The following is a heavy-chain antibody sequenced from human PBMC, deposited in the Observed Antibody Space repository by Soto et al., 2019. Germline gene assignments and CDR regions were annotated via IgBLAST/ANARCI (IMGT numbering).Heavy chain of an antibody. J-gene: IGHJ3*02. CDR3: ARGDYGGNSDAFDI. V-gene: IGHV4-30-4*01. Sequence: SETLSLTCTVSGGSISSGDYYWSWIRQPPGTGLEWIGYIYYSGSTYYNPSLKSRVTISVDTSKNQFSLKLSSVTAADTAVYYCARGDYGGNSDAFDIWGQGTMVTVSS. D-gene: IGHD4-17*01. CDR1: GGSISSGDYY. CDR2: IYYSGST.